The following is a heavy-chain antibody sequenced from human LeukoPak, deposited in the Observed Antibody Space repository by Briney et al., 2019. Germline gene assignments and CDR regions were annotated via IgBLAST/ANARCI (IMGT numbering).Heavy chain of an antibody. CDR3: ARVAVVRGLMYFDY. V-gene: IGHV4-61*01. D-gene: IGHD3-10*01. Sequence: PSETLSLTCTVSGGSVSSGSYYWSWIRQPPGKGLEWIAYIYYSGSTNHNPSLKSRVTISVDTSKNQFSLKLSSVTAADTAVYYCARVAVVRGLMYFDYWGQGTLVTVSS. J-gene: IGHJ4*02. CDR1: GGSVSSGSYY. CDR2: IYYSGST.